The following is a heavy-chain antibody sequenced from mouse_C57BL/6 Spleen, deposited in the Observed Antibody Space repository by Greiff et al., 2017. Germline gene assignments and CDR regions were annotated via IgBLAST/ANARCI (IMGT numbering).Heavy chain of an antibody. CDR1: GYSFTSYY. CDR3: ARGDDGFWDY. Sequence: VQRVESGPALVKPGASVKISCKASGYSFTSYYIHWVQQRPGQGLEWIGWIYPGSGNTKYNEEFKGKATLTADTSSSTAYMQISSLTSEDSAVYYCARGDDGFWDYWGQGTTLTVSS. J-gene: IGHJ2*01. D-gene: IGHD2-3*01. CDR2: IYPGSGNT. V-gene: IGHV1-66*01.